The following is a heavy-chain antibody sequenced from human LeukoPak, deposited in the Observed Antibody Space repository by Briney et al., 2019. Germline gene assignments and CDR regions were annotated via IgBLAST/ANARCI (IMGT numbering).Heavy chain of an antibody. V-gene: IGHV3-30*18. CDR3: AKVIAAAGPDY. CDR2: ISYDGSNK. Sequence: PGGSLRLSCAASGFTFSSYGMHWVRQAPGKGLEWVAVISYDGSNKYYADSVKGRFTISRDNSKNTLYLQMNSLRAEDTAVYYCAKVIAAAGPDYWGQGTLVTVSS. D-gene: IGHD6-13*01. CDR1: GFTFSSYG. J-gene: IGHJ4*02.